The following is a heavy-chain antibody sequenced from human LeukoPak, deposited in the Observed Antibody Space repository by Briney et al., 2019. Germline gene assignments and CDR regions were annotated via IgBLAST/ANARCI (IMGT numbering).Heavy chain of an antibody. CDR2: IYTSGST. CDR3: ARGDTAMAPARLDY. CDR1: GGSISSGSYY. D-gene: IGHD5-18*01. J-gene: IGHJ4*02. Sequence: SQTLSLTCTVSGGSISSGSYYWSWIRPPAGKGLEWIGRIYTSGSTNYNPSLKSRVTISVDTSKNQFSLKLSSVTAADTAVYYCARGDTAMAPARLDYWGQGTLVTVSS. V-gene: IGHV4-61*02.